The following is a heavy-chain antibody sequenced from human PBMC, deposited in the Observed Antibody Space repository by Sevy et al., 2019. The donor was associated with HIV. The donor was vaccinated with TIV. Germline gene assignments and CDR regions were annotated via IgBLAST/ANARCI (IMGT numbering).Heavy chain of an antibody. J-gene: IGHJ1*01. CDR2: INYSGST. Sequence: SETLSLTCSVSDDSISSSNYYWGWLRQPPGKGLEWIGGINYSGSTYYNPSLKSRVTISVDTSLNQFSLKLNSVTAADTAVFYCARLPDPTYCSGGSCSHIRHWGQGTLVTVSS. CDR3: ARLPDPTYCSGGSCSHIRH. D-gene: IGHD2-15*01. V-gene: IGHV4-39*01. CDR1: DDSISSSNYY.